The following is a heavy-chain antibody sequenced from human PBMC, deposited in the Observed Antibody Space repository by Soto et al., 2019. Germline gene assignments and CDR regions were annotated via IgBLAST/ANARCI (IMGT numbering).Heavy chain of an antibody. V-gene: IGHV4-59*11. J-gene: IGHJ6*02. D-gene: IGHD1-1*01. CDR2: IYNGGST. CDR1: GGSISDHY. Sequence: SETLSLTCTVSGGSISDHYYMWIRQPPGRGLEYIAYIYNGGSTNYNPSLKSRVIISVDTSKNQFSLKLASVTAADTAVYYCARVGGGTYKFGMDVWGQGTTVTVSS. CDR3: ARVGGGTYKFGMDV.